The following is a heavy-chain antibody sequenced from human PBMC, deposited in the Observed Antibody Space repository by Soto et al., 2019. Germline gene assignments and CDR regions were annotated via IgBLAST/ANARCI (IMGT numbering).Heavy chain of an antibody. J-gene: IGHJ5*02. V-gene: IGHV3-30*18. CDR2: ISYDGSNK. CDR1: GFAFSSYG. CDR3: AKDRPCFDP. Sequence: PGGSLRLSCAASGFAFSSYGMHWVRLAPGKGLEWVAVISYDGSNKYYADSVKGRFTISRDNSKNTLYLQMNSLRAEDTAVYYCAKDRPCFDPWGQGTLVTVSS.